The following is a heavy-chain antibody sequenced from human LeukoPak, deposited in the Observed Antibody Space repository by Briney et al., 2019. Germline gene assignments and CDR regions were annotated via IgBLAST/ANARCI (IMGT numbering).Heavy chain of an antibody. V-gene: IGHV4-59*08. J-gene: IGHJ6*02. CDR3: ARHGGGGNHTSRNHYYYYGMDV. CDR2: IYYSGST. CDR1: GGSISSYY. Sequence: SETLSLTCTVSGGSISSYYWSWIRQPPGKGLEWIGYIYYSGSTNYNPSLKSRVTISVDTSKNQFSLKLSSVTAADTAVYYCARHGGGGNHTSRNHYYYYGMDVWGQGTTVTVSS. D-gene: IGHD2-15*01.